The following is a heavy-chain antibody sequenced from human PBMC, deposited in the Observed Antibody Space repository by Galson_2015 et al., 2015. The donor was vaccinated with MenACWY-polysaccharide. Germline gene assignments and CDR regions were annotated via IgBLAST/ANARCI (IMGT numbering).Heavy chain of an antibody. CDR2: IFYSGGT. V-gene: IGHV4-59*01. Sequence: EPLSLTSRVAGRSLTTYYCAWIRQPPGKWREWNDCIFYSGGTKYSPSLNSRVNISVDTSNNQFSLELSSVTAADTAVYYFARSPGGYSYGGQIDSWGQGSLVTVSS. J-gene: IGHJ4*02. D-gene: IGHD5-18*01. CDR1: GRSLTTYY. CDR3: ARSPGGYSYGGQIDS.